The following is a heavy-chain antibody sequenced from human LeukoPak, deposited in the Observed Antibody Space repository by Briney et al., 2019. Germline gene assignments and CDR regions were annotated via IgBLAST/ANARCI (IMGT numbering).Heavy chain of an antibody. J-gene: IGHJ4*02. CDR1: GFTFSTYW. V-gene: IGHV3-74*01. CDR3: ARARYSLDY. Sequence: GGSLRLSCAASGFTFSTYWMHWVRQAPGKGLVWVLRINSDGSTTNYADSVKGRFTISRDNAKNTLYLQMNSLRAEDTAVYYCARARYSLDYWGQGTLVTVSS. D-gene: IGHD3-9*01. CDR2: INSDGSTT.